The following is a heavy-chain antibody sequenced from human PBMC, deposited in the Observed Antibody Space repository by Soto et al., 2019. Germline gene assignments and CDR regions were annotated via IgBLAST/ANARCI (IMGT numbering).Heavy chain of an antibody. J-gene: IGHJ4*02. CDR2: ISSSSSYT. CDR3: ARVSGSYIGYYFDY. V-gene: IGHV3-11*06. D-gene: IGHD1-26*01. CDR1: GFTFSDYY. Sequence: PGGSLRLSCAASGFTFSDYYMTWIRQAPGKGLEWVSYISSSSSYTNYADSVKGRFTISRDNAKNSLYLQMNSLRAEDTAVYYCARVSGSYIGYYFDYWGQGTLVTVSS.